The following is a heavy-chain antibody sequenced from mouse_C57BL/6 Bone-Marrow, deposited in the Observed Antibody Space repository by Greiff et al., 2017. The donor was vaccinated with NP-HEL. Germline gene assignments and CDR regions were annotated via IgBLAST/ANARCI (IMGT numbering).Heavy chain of an antibody. J-gene: IGHJ2*01. CDR2: INPSTGST. V-gene: IGHV1-53*01. Sequence: QVHVKQPGTELVKPGASVKLSCKASGYTFTSYWMHWVKQRPGQGLEWIGNINPSTGSTKYNEKFKGKATLTVDTSSSTAYMELHSLTSEDSAVYFCANYYSWYFDYWGQGTTLTVSS. CDR1: GYTFTSYW. CDR3: ANYYSWYFDY. D-gene: IGHD1-1*01.